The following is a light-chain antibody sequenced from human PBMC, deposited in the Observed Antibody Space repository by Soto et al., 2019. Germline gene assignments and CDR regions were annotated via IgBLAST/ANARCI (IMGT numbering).Light chain of an antibody. CDR3: LQHFNYTLT. CDR1: QVIRNN. J-gene: IGKJ4*01. CDR2: ATS. V-gene: IGKV1-6*01. Sequence: AIQMTQSPSSLSASVGDRVTITCRASQVIRNNLGWYQQKPGNAPKLLIYATSSLQSGVPSRFSGSGSGTDFTLTISSLQPEDFATYYCLQHFNYTLTVGGGTTVEIK.